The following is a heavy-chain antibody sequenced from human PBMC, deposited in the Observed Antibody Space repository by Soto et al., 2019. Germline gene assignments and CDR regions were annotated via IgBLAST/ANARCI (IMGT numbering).Heavy chain of an antibody. CDR3: XXEHWGADY. V-gene: IGHV4-30-4*01. D-gene: IGHD7-27*01. Sequence: TLSLTCTVSGGSISSGDYYWSWIRQPPGKGLEWIGYICCSGSTYYNPSLKNRVTISEDTSKNQFSLKLTSVTAADTGVYNXXXEHWGADYWGQGTLVTVSS. J-gene: IGHJ4*02. CDR2: ICCSGST. CDR1: GGSISSGDYY.